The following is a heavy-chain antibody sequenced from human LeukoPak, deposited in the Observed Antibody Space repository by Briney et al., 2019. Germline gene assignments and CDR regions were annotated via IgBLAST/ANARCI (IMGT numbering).Heavy chain of an antibody. Sequence: GASVKVSCKASGYTFTSYDINWVRQATGQGLEWMGWMNPNSGNTGYAQKFQGRVTITRNTSISTAYVELSSLRSEDTAVYYCARAPSWGGLSSGSYYFGYWGQGTLVTVSS. V-gene: IGHV1-8*03. J-gene: IGHJ4*02. CDR1: GYTFTSYD. D-gene: IGHD6-19*01. CDR2: MNPNSGNT. CDR3: ARAPSWGGLSSGSYYFGY.